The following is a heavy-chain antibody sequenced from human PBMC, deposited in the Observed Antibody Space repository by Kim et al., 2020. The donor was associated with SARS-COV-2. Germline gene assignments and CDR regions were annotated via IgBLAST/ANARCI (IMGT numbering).Heavy chain of an antibody. J-gene: IGHJ4*02. Sequence: GGSLRLPCTASGFTFGDYAMSWVRQAPGKGLEWVVFIRSKAYGGTTEYAASVKGRFTISRDDSKSIAYLQMNSLKTEDTAVYYCTRSNYYDSSGYWRWGQRTLVTVSS. V-gene: IGHV3-49*04. CDR1: GFTFGDYA. CDR3: TRSNYYDSSGYWR. CDR2: IRSKAYGGTT. D-gene: IGHD3-22*01.